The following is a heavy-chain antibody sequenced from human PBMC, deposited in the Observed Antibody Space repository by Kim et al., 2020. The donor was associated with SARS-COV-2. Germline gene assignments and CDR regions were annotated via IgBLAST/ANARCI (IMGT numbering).Heavy chain of an antibody. J-gene: IGHJ6*02. CDR2: IWYDGSNK. Sequence: GGSLRLSCAASGFTFSSYGMHWVRQAPGKGLEWVAVIWYDGSNKYYADSVKGRFTISRDNSKNTLYLQMNSLRAEDTAVYYCARDRGYCSSTSCYTLNNYGMDVWGQGTTVTVSS. CDR1: GFTFSSYG. V-gene: IGHV3-33*01. CDR3: ARDRGYCSSTSCYTLNNYGMDV. D-gene: IGHD2-2*02.